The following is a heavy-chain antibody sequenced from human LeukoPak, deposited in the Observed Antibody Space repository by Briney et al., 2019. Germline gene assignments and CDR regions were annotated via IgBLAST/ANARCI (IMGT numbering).Heavy chain of an antibody. D-gene: IGHD3-22*01. V-gene: IGHV1-58*02. CDR2: IVVGSGNT. CDR1: GFTFTSSA. Sequence: VASVKVSCKASGFTFTSSAMQWVRQARGQRLEWIGWIVVGSGNTNYAQKFQERVTITRDMSTSTAYMELSSLRSEDTAVYYRAKDLTVYYYDNSDYHEPELDYWGQGTLVTVSS. J-gene: IGHJ4*02. CDR3: AKDLTVYYYDNSDYHEPELDY.